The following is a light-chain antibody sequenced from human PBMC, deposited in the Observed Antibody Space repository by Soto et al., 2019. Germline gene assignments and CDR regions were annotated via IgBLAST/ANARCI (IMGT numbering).Light chain of an antibody. J-gene: IGKJ1*01. Sequence: EIVLTQSPGTLSLSPGERATLSCRASRIIGHNYLAWYQQKPGQAPRLLIYATSTRATGIPDRFSGSGSVTDFTLTISRLEPEDFEVYYCQQFGISPWTFGQGTKVEI. V-gene: IGKV3-20*01. CDR1: RIIGHNY. CDR2: ATS. CDR3: QQFGISPWT.